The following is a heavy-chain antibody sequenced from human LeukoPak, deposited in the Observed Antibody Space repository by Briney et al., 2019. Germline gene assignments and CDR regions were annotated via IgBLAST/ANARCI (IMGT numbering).Heavy chain of an antibody. CDR1: GLMFGDYS. CDR2: IGIDSGNT. Sequence: GCHRLSWAACGLMFGDYSMRWVRQSQGKGLEWISYIGIDSGNTKYADSVKGRFTISADNAKNSLYLQMNSLRVEDTAVYYCARDHNFAFDNWGQGTLVTVSS. D-gene: IGHD5-24*01. V-gene: IGHV3-11*06. CDR3: ARDHNFAFDN. J-gene: IGHJ4*02.